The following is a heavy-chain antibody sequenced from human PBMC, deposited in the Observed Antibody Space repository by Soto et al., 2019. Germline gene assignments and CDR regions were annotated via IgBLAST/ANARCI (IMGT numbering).Heavy chain of an antibody. CDR1: GFTFSDYY. D-gene: IGHD2-2*01. CDR3: ARGYCSSTSCYYYGMDV. V-gene: IGHV3-11*06. Sequence: GGSLRLSCAASGFTFSDYYMSWIRQAPGKGLEWVSYISSSSSYTNYADSVKGRFTISRDNAKNSLYLQMNSLRAEDTAVYYCARGYCSSTSCYYYGMDVWGQGTTVTVSS. J-gene: IGHJ6*02. CDR2: ISSSSSYT.